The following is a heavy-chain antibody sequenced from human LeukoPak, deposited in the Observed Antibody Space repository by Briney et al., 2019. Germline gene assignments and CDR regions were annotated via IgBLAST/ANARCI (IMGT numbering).Heavy chain of an antibody. Sequence: XGYYWGWIRPPPGKGXEWIGYIYYSGSTNYNPSLKSRVTISGXXXKNQFYLKVRSVTDADTAVYYXXXXXXATIEDAFDIWGQGTMVTVSS. CDR2: IYYSGST. V-gene: IGHV4-59*03. CDR3: XXXXXATIEDAFDI. CDR1: XGYY. D-gene: IGHD5-24*01. J-gene: IGHJ3*02.